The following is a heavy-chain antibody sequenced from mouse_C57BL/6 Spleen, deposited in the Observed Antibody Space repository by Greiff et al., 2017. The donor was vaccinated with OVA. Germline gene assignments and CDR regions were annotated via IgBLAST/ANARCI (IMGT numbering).Heavy chain of an antibody. Sequence: EVKLVESGGGLVKPGGSLKLSCAASGFTFSDYGMHWVRQAPEKGLEWVAYISSGSSTIYYADTVKGRFTISRDNAKNTLFLQMTSLRSEDTAMYYCARGYRNTLNYWGQGTTLTVSS. D-gene: IGHD2-5*01. CDR1: GFTFSDYG. CDR2: ISSGSSTI. CDR3: ARGYRNTLNY. V-gene: IGHV5-17*01. J-gene: IGHJ2*01.